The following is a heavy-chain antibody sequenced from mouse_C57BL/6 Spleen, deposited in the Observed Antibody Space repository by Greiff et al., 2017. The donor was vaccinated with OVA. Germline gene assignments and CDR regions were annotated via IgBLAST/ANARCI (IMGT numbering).Heavy chain of an antibody. CDR1: GYAFSSSW. CDR3: ARSPPYHGSSYPYYAMDY. CDR2: IYPGDGDT. J-gene: IGHJ4*01. V-gene: IGHV1-82*01. D-gene: IGHD1-1*01. Sequence: QVQLQQSGPELVKPGASVKISCKASGYAFSSSWMNWVKQRPGKGLEWIGRIYPGDGDTNYNGKFKGKATLTADKSSSTAYMQLSSLTSEDSAVYFCARSPPYHGSSYPYYAMDYWGQGTSVTVSS.